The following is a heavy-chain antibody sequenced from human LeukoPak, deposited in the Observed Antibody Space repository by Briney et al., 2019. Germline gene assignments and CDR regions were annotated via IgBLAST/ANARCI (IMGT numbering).Heavy chain of an antibody. CDR1: GGSISSGGYY. V-gene: IGHV4-30-2*01. D-gene: IGHD6-13*01. CDR2: IYHSGST. CDR3: ARAGSSSWYRGFDY. Sequence: SQTLSLTCTVSGGSISSGGYYWSWIRQPPGKGLEWIGYIYHSGSTSYNPSLKSRVTISVDKSKNQFSLKLSSVTAADTAVYYCARAGSSSWYRGFDYWGQGTLVTVSS. J-gene: IGHJ4*02.